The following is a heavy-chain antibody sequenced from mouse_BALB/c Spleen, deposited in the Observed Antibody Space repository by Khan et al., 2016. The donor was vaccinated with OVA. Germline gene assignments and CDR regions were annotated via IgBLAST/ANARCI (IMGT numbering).Heavy chain of an antibody. CDR1: GYTVSSYW. CDR3: ARRLTGEGMDF. V-gene: IGHV1-9*01. Sequence: QVQLQQSGAELMKPGASVKISCKATGYTVSSYWIEWVKQSPGHGLEWIGVILPGCGGGKYNEKFKGKATFTEDTSSNTAYMQLSSLTSEDSAVYYCARRLTGEGMDFWGQGTSVTVSA. J-gene: IGHJ4*01. CDR2: ILPGCGGG. D-gene: IGHD3-3*01.